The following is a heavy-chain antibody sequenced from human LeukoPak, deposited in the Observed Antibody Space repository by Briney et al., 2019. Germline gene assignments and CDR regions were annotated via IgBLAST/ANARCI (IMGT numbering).Heavy chain of an antibody. CDR3: ARDPSSWYDAFDI. CDR1: GGSISDYS. V-gene: IGHV4-59*01. CDR2: IYYSGSA. D-gene: IGHD6-13*01. J-gene: IGHJ3*02. Sequence: SLETLSLTCTVSGGSISDYSWSWIRQPPGKGLEWIGNIYYSGSANHNPSLKSRVTISRDTSKNQFSLKLTSVTTADTAVYYCARDPSSWYDAFDIWGQGTMVTVSS.